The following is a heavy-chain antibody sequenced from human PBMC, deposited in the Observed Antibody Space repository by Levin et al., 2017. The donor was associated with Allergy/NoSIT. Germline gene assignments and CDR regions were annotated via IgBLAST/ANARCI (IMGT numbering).Heavy chain of an antibody. CDR1: GGSISSGGYS. J-gene: IGHJ3*02. D-gene: IGHD1-1*01. CDR2: IYHSGST. Sequence: SETLSLTCAVSGGSISSGGYSWSWIRQPPGKGLEWIGYIYHSGSTYYNPSLKSRVTISVDRSKNQFSLKLSSVTAADTAVYYCASQGWANDRWGAFDIWGQGTMVTVSS. V-gene: IGHV4-30-2*01. CDR3: ASQGWANDRWGAFDI.